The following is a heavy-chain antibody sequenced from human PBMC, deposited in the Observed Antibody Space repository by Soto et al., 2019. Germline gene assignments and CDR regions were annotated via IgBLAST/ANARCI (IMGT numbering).Heavy chain of an antibody. D-gene: IGHD2-21*02. Sequence: ASVKVSCKVSGYTLTELSMHWVRQAPGKGLEWMGGFDPEDGETIYAQKFQGRVTMTGDTSTDTAYMELSSLRSGDTAVYYCATDLSAGGDATFDYWGQGTLVTVSS. CDR2: FDPEDGET. CDR1: GYTLTELS. J-gene: IGHJ4*02. CDR3: ATDLSAGGDATFDY. V-gene: IGHV1-24*01.